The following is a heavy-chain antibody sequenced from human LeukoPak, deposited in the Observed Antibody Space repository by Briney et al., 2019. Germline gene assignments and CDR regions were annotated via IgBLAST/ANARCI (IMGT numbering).Heavy chain of an antibody. V-gene: IGHV3-23*01. CDR3: AKNIRQLGNYYYYMDV. Sequence: SGGSLRLSCAASGFTFSSYAMSWVRQAPGKGLEWVSSISGSGGSTYYADSMKGRFTISRDNSNNTLFLQMNSLRAEDTAVYYCAKNIRQLGNYYYYMDVWGTGTTVTVSS. J-gene: IGHJ6*03. CDR2: ISGSGGST. D-gene: IGHD7-27*01. CDR1: GFTFSSYA.